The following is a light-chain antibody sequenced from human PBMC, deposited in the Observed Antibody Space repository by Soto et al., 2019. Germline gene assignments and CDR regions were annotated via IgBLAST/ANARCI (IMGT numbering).Light chain of an antibody. Sequence: QSVLTQPPSASGTPGQRVTISCSGSSSNIGRNTVKWYRQLPGTAPKLLIGSSDQRPSGVPDRFSGSQSGTSASLAISGLQSEDEADYICAAWYDSLNAWAFAGETQLTVL. CDR2: SSD. CDR3: AAWYDSLNAWA. CDR1: SSNIGRNT. J-gene: IGLJ3*02. V-gene: IGLV1-44*01.